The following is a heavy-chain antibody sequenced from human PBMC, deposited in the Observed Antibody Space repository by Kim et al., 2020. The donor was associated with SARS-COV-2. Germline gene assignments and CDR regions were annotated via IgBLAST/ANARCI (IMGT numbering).Heavy chain of an antibody. CDR2: INHSGST. CDR3: ARRTTYYDFWSGYPRGAFDI. J-gene: IGHJ3*02. V-gene: IGHV4-34*01. D-gene: IGHD3-3*01. CDR1: GGSFSGYY. Sequence: SETLSLTCAVYGGSFSGYYWSWIRQPPGKGLEWIGEINHSGSTNYNPSLKSRVTISVDTSKNQFSLKLSSVTAADTAVYYCARRTTYYDFWSGYPRGAFDIWGQGTMVTVSS.